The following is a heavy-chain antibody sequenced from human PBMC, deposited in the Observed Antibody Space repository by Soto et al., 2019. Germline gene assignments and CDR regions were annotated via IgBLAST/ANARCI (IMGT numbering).Heavy chain of an antibody. Sequence: QVQLVESGGGVVQPGRSLRLSCAASGFTFSSYGMHWVRQAPGKGLEWVAVISYDGSNKYYADSVKGRFTISRDNSKNTLYLQMNSLRAEDTALYYCAKEGDYYDSSGYYPPFDYWGQGTLVTVSS. CDR2: ISYDGSNK. V-gene: IGHV3-30*18. CDR1: GFTFSSYG. D-gene: IGHD3-22*01. J-gene: IGHJ4*02. CDR3: AKEGDYYDSSGYYPPFDY.